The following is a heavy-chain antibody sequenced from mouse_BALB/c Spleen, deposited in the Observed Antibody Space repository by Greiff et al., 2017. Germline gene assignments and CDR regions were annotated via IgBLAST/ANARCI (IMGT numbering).Heavy chain of an antibody. CDR3: ARGGYDWFAY. CDR1: GFTFSSYA. Sequence: EVQGVESGGGLVKPGGSLKLSCAASGFTFSSYAMSWVRQTPEKRLEWVASISSGGSTYYPDSVKGRFTISRDNARNILYLQMSSLRSEDTAMYYCARGGYDWFAYWGQGTLVTVSA. V-gene: IGHV5-6-5*01. CDR2: ISSGGST. J-gene: IGHJ3*01. D-gene: IGHD2-14*01.